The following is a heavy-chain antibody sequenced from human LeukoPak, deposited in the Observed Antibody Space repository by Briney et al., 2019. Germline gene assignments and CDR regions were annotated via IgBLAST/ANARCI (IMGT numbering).Heavy chain of an antibody. J-gene: IGHJ4*02. CDR2: INPSGGST. Sequence: ASVKVSYKASGYTFSSNYMHWVRQAPGQGLEWMGIINPSGGSTTHAQKFQGRVTMTRDTSTSTVYMELSSLRSEDTAVYYCARDHGGGGLRGFDYWGQGTLVAVSS. V-gene: IGHV1-46*01. CDR1: GYTFSSNY. CDR3: ARDHGGGGLRGFDY. D-gene: IGHD2-21*01.